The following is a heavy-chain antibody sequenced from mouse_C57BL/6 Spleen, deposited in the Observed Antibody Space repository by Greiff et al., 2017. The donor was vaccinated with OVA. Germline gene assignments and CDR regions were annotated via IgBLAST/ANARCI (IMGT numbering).Heavy chain of an antibody. D-gene: IGHD2-4*01. V-gene: IGHV1-81*01. Sequence: VQRVESGAELARPGASVKLSCKASGYTFTSYGISWVKQRTGQGLEWIGEIYPRSGNTYYNEKFKGKATLTADKSSSTAYMELRSLTSEDSAVYFCARGGDYDGYLSYYYAMDYWGQGTSVTVSS. J-gene: IGHJ4*01. CDR3: ARGGDYDGYLSYYYAMDY. CDR2: IYPRSGNT. CDR1: GYTFTSYG.